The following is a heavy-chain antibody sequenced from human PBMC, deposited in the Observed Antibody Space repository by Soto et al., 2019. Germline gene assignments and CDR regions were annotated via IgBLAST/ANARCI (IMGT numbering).Heavy chain of an antibody. CDR1: GGTFSSYA. D-gene: IGHD6-6*01. CDR2: IIPIFGTA. J-gene: IGHJ3*02. CDR3: ARAYSSSSVEDAFDI. V-gene: IGHV1-69*12. Sequence: QVQLVQSGAEVKKPGSSVKVSCKASGGTFSSYAISWVRQAPGQGLEWMGGIIPIFGTANYAQKFQGRVTIXXDXSXTTAYMELSSLRSEDTAVYYCARAYSSSSVEDAFDIWGQGTMVTVSS.